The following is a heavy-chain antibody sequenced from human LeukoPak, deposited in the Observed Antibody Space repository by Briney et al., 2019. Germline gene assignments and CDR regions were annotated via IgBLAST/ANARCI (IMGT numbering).Heavy chain of an antibody. CDR1: GGSISSGDYY. CDR3: ARLVDSSGWYAFDY. D-gene: IGHD6-19*01. CDR2: IYYSGST. Sequence: SQTLSLTCTVSGGSISSGDYYWSWIRQPPGKGLEWIGSIYYSGSTYYNPSLESRVTISVDTSKNQFSLKLSSVTAADTAVYSCARLVDSSGWYAFDYWGQGTLVTVSS. J-gene: IGHJ4*02. V-gene: IGHV4-39*01.